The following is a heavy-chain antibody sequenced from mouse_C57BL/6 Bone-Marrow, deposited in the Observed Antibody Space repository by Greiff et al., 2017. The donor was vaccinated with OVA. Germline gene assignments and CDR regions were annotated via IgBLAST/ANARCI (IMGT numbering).Heavy chain of an antibody. CDR3: TRSGASSNYFDY. J-gene: IGHJ2*01. D-gene: IGHD1-1*01. V-gene: IGHV1-5*01. CDR2: IYPGNSDT. CDR1: GYTFTSYW. Sequence: EVQLQQSGTVLARPGASVKMSCKTSGYTFTSYWMHWVKQRPGQGLEWIGAIYPGNSDTSYNQKFKGKATLTAVTSASTAYLELRSLTTEDSAVYDCTRSGASSNYFDYWGQGTTLTVSS.